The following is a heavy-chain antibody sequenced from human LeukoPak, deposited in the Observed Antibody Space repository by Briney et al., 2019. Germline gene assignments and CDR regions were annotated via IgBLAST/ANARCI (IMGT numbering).Heavy chain of an antibody. D-gene: IGHD2-2*01. CDR3: ARARGSSSWPLFDY. CDR1: GFTFSSYN. J-gene: IGHJ4*02. V-gene: IGHV3-21*01. Sequence: NPGGSLRLSCAASGFTFSSYNMNWVRQAPGKGLEWVSSISSGSTYIYYADSVKGRFTISRDNAKNPLYLQMNSLRAGDTAVYYCARARGSSSWPLFDYWGQGTLVTVSS. CDR2: ISSGSTYI.